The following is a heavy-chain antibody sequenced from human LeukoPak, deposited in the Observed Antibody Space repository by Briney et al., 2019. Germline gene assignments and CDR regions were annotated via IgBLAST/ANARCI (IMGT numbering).Heavy chain of an antibody. V-gene: IGHV4-59*01. Sequence: SETLSLTCTVSGVSISSYYWSWIRQPPGKGLEWIGYIYYSGSTNYNPSLKSRVTISVDTSKNQFSLKLSSVNAADTAVYYCARDVGSMVRGVNYYYGMDVWGKGTTVTVSS. CDR3: ARDVGSMVRGVNYYYGMDV. CDR2: IYYSGST. J-gene: IGHJ6*04. CDR1: GVSISSYY. D-gene: IGHD3-10*01.